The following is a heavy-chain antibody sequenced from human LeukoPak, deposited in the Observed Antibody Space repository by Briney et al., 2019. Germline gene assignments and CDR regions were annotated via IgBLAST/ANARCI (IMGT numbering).Heavy chain of an antibody. J-gene: IGHJ4*02. CDR3: ATSGVDRGLGSGWYLGFGAYFDY. Sequence: ASETLSLTCTVSGGSISSGNYFWGWIRQPPGKGLEWIGSFYHTGNTYYNPSLKSRLTISVDTSKNRFSLRLTSVTAADTAVYYCATSGVDRGLGSGWYLGFGAYFDYWGQGGLVTVSS. D-gene: IGHD6-19*01. CDR1: GGSISSGNYF. CDR2: FYHTGNT. V-gene: IGHV4-39*02.